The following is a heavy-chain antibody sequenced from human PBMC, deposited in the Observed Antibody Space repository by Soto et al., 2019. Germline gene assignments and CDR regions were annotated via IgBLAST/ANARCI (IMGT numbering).Heavy chain of an antibody. CDR1: GFTFSSYG. Sequence: QVQLVESGGGVVQPGRSLRLSCAASGFTFSSYGMHWVRQAPSKGLEWVAVIWYDGSNKYYADSVKGRFTISRDNSKNTLYLQMNSLRAEDTAVYYCAGHSGRGDYWGQGTLVTVSS. CDR3: AGHSGRGDY. CDR2: IWYDGSNK. V-gene: IGHV3-33*01. J-gene: IGHJ4*02. D-gene: IGHD1-26*01.